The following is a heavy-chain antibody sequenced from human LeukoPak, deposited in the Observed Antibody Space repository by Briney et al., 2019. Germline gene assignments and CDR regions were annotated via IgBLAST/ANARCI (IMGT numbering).Heavy chain of an antibody. D-gene: IGHD3-10*01. CDR2: ISYDGSNK. CDR3: AKWARGFGEFPYYYYYGMDV. Sequence: GGSLRLSCAASGFTFSSYAMHWVRQAPGKGLEWVAVISYDGSNKYYADSVKGRFTISRDNSKNTLYLQMNSLRAEDTAVYYCAKWARGFGEFPYYYYYGMDVWGQGTTVTVSS. J-gene: IGHJ6*02. V-gene: IGHV3-30-3*02. CDR1: GFTFSSYA.